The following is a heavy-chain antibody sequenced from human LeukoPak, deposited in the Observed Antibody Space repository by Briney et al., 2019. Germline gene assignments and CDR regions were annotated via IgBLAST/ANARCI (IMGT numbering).Heavy chain of an antibody. J-gene: IGHJ6*02. Sequence: GGSLRLSCAASGFTFSSYWMSWVRQAPGKGLEWVANIKQDGSEKYYVDSVKGRFTISRDNAKNSLYLQMNSLRAEDTAVYYCARRDTAMITYYYGMDVWGQGTTVTVSS. CDR1: GFTFSSYW. V-gene: IGHV3-7*01. CDR3: ARRDTAMITYYYGMDV. D-gene: IGHD5-18*01. CDR2: IKQDGSEK.